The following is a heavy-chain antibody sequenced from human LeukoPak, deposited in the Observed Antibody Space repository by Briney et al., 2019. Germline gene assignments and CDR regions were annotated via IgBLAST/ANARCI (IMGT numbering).Heavy chain of an antibody. CDR3: ARDAQYCSSTSCYNDY. CDR1: GYTFTSYG. CDR2: ISAYNGNT. V-gene: IGHV1-18*01. Sequence: ASVKVSCKASGYTFTSYGISWVRQAPGQGLEWMGWISAYNGNTNYAQKLQGRVTMTTDTSTSTVYMELRSLRSDDTAVYYCARDAQYCSSTSCYNDYWGQGTLVTVSS. D-gene: IGHD2-2*02. J-gene: IGHJ4*02.